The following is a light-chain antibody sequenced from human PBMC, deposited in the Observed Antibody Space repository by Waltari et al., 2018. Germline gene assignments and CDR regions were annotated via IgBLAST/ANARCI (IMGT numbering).Light chain of an antibody. Sequence: DIVLTHSPATLPLSPGERATLSCRASQSVSSYLAWYQQKPGQAPRLLIYDASNRATGIPARFRGSGSWTDFTLTISSLEPEDFAVYYCQQRSNWPLTFGGGTKVEIK. CDR1: QSVSSY. CDR3: QQRSNWPLT. J-gene: IGKJ4*02. V-gene: IGKV3-11*01. CDR2: DAS.